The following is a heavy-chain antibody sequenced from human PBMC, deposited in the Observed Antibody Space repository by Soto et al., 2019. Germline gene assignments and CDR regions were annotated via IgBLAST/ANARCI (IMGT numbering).Heavy chain of an antibody. J-gene: IGHJ4*02. Sequence: EVQLVESGGGLVQPGGSLRLTCAASGFPFSIYSMNWVRQAPGKGLEWSSYITSDTNTIKYADSVKGRFTISRDNAKNLVYLQMNSLRDEDTAVYFCWGSVGGHFDYWGQGTVVTVSS. CDR3: WGSVGGHFDY. V-gene: IGHV3-48*02. D-gene: IGHD1-26*01. CDR2: ITSDTNTI. CDR1: GFPFSIYS.